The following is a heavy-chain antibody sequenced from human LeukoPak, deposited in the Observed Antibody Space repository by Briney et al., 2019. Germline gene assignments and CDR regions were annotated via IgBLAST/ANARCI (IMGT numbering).Heavy chain of an antibody. CDR1: GFPFSSYD. V-gene: IGHV3-30*03. Sequence: PGGSLRLSCVVSGFPFSSYDMHWVRQAPGKGLEWVAVISYDGNDKYYADSVKGRFTISRDNAKNSLYLQMNSLRAEDTAVYYCARDRDFWSGYFGWFDPWGQGTLVTVSS. CDR3: ARDRDFWSGYFGWFDP. D-gene: IGHD3-3*01. J-gene: IGHJ5*02. CDR2: ISYDGNDK.